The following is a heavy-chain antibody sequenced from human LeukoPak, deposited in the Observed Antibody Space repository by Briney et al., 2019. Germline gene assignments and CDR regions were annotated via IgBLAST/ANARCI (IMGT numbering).Heavy chain of an antibody. D-gene: IGHD4-17*01. CDR2: IKSKTDGGTT. CDR3: TTDSHDYGDYYYFDY. J-gene: IGHJ4*02. V-gene: IGHV3-15*01. Sequence: GGSLRLSCAASGFTFSNAWMSWVRQAPGKGLEWVGRIKSKTDGGTTDYAAPVKGRFTISRDDSKNTPYLQMNSLKTEDTAVYYCTTDSHDYGDYYYFDYWGQGTLVTVSS. CDR1: GFTFSNAW.